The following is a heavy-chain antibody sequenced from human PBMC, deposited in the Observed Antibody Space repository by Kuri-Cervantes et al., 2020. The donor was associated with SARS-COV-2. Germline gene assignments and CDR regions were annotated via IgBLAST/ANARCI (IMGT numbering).Heavy chain of an antibody. CDR3: ARDHKGVEMATMGHYYYYGMDV. J-gene: IGHJ6*02. Sequence: GGSLRLSCAASGFTFSSYAISWVRQAPGQGLEWMGGIIPIFGTANYAQKFQGRVTITADESTSTAYMELSSLRSEDTAVYYCARDHKGVEMATMGHYYYYGMDVWGQGTTVTVSS. D-gene: IGHD5-24*01. CDR2: IIPIFGTA. V-gene: IGHV1-69*01. CDR1: GFTFSSYA.